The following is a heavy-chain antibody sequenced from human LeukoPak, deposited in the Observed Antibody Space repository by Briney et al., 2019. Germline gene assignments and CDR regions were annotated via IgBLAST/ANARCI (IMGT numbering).Heavy chain of an antibody. CDR1: GGSISSSSYY. Sequence: SETLSLTCTVSGGSISSSSYYWGWIRQPPGKGLEWIGSIYHSGSTYYNPSLKSRVTISVDTSKNQFSLKLSSVTAADTAVYYCARLYCSGGSCWSYYYYYMDVWGKGTTVTVSS. J-gene: IGHJ6*03. V-gene: IGHV4-39*07. D-gene: IGHD2-15*01. CDR3: ARLYCSGGSCWSYYYYYMDV. CDR2: IYHSGST.